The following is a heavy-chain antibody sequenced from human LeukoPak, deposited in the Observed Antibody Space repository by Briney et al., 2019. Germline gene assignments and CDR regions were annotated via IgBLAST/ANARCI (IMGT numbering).Heavy chain of an antibody. D-gene: IGHD2-8*01. CDR1: GYTFTCYY. CDR3: SRDKLDYTNGVCMSNWFDP. Sequence: ASVTVSCKASGYTFTCYYMHWVRQAPGQGVEWMGIINLFGCRTSYAQQFQGRVTMTRDTSTSPVYMELSSLSAEDTAGFYCSRDKLDYTNGVCMSNWFDPWGQGTRVSVSS. J-gene: IGHJ5*02. V-gene: IGHV1-46*01. CDR2: INLFGCRT.